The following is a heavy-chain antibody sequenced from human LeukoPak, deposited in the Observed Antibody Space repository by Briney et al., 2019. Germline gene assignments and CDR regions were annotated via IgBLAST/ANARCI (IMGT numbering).Heavy chain of an antibody. V-gene: IGHV1-69*05. J-gene: IGHJ5*02. D-gene: IGHD2-2*01. Sequence: ASVKVSCKASGDTFSSYAISWVRQAPGQGLEWRGRLIPIFGTANYAQKSQGRVTITTDESPSTAYMELSSLRSEDTGVYDCARGYIVVVPAADNWFDPWGQGTLVTVSS. CDR1: GDTFSSYA. CDR3: ARGYIVVVPAADNWFDP. CDR2: LIPIFGTA.